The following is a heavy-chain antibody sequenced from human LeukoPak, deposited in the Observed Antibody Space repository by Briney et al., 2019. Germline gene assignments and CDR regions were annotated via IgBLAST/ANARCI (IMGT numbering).Heavy chain of an antibody. Sequence: ASVKVSCKASGYTFTSYAMHWVRQAPGQRLEWMGWINAGNGNTKYSQKFQGRVTITRDTSASTAYMELSSLRPEDTAVYYCARDLTGTGTGDYWGQGTLVTVSS. V-gene: IGHV1-3*01. CDR3: ARDLTGTGTGDY. J-gene: IGHJ4*02. D-gene: IGHD1-7*01. CDR2: INAGNGNT. CDR1: GYTFTSYA.